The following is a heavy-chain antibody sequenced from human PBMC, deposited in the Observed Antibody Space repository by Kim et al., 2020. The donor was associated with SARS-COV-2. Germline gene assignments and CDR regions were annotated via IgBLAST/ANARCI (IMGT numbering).Heavy chain of an antibody. CDR3: ARASGAVATDY. V-gene: IGHV3-33*05. CDR2: ISYDGSNK. J-gene: IGHJ4*02. CDR1: GFTFSSYG. D-gene: IGHD1-26*01. Sequence: GGSLRLSCAASGFTFSSYGMHWVRQAPGKGLEWVAVISYDGSNKYYADSVKGRFTISRDNSKNTLYLQMNSLRAEDTAVYYCARASGAVATDYWGQGTLVTVSS.